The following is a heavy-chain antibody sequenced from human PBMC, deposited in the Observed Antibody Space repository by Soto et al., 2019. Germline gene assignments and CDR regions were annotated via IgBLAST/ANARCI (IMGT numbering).Heavy chain of an antibody. D-gene: IGHD3-22*01. Sequence: GGSLRLSCAASGFTFSSYGMHWVRQAPGKGLEWVAVIWYDGSNKYYADSVKGRFTISRDNSKNTLYLQMNSLRAEDTAVYYCAGEYYDSPEYFDYWGQGTLVTVSS. CDR1: GFTFSSYG. V-gene: IGHV3-33*08. CDR3: AGEYYDSPEYFDY. J-gene: IGHJ4*02. CDR2: IWYDGSNK.